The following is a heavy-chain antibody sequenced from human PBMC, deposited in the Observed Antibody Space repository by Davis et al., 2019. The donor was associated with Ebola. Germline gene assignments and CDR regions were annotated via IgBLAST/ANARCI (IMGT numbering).Heavy chain of an antibody. J-gene: IGHJ4*02. V-gene: IGHV3-74*01. CDR1: GFTFSSFW. CDR2: INSDGSDT. CDR3: ARHPSVRFDS. Sequence: GESLKISCAASGFTFSSFWMHWVRQAPGKGLVWVSRINSDGSDTSYADSVKGRFTISRDNAKNTLYVQMNSLRVEDTAVYYCARHPSVRFDSWGQGTLVIVSS.